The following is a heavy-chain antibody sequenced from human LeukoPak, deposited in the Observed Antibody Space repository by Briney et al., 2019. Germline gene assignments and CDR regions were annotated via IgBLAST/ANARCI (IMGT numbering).Heavy chain of an antibody. Sequence: SETLSLTCAVYGGSFSGYYWSWIRQPPGKGLEWIGEINHSGSTNYNPSLKSRVTISVDTSKNQFSLKLSSVTAADTAVYYCARDIDGDYYVSGGNFDYWGQGTLVTVSS. D-gene: IGHD3-10*01. V-gene: IGHV4-34*01. CDR3: ARDIDGDYYVSGGNFDY. J-gene: IGHJ4*02. CDR1: GGSFSGYY. CDR2: INHSGST.